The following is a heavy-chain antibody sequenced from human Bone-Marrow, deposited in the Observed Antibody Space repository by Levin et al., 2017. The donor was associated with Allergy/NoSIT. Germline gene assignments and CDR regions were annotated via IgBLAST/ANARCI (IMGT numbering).Heavy chain of an antibody. D-gene: IGHD1-26*01. CDR3: ASLTGSISMSYFDY. CDR2: IFHNGKT. V-gene: IGHV4-4*08. Sequence: PSETLSLTCNVSYDSMTSYYWSWIRQPPGKGLEWIGYIFHNGKTNYNPSLKGRVTMSLETPKKQFSLKLTSVTAADTAVYYCASLTGSISMSYFDYWGQGTLVTVSS. CDR1: YDSMTSYY. J-gene: IGHJ4*02.